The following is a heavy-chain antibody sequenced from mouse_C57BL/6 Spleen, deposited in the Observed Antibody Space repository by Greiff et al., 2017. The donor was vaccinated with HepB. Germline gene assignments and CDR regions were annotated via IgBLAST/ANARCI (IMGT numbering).Heavy chain of an antibody. CDR3: ARGTVLRSLDY. CDR1: GYAFSSSW. Sequence: QVQLQQSGPELVKPGASVKISCKASGYAFSSSWMNWVKQRPGKGLEWIGRIYPGDGDTNYNGKFKGKATLTADKSSSTAYMQLSSLTSEDSAVYFCARGTVLRSLDYWGQGTTLTVSS. V-gene: IGHV1-82*01. J-gene: IGHJ2*01. CDR2: IYPGDGDT. D-gene: IGHD1-1*01.